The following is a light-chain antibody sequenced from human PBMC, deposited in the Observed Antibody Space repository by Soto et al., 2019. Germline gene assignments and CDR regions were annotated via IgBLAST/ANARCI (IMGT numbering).Light chain of an antibody. V-gene: IGLV1-51*01. Sequence: QSVLTQPPSVSEAPGQKVTISCSGSSSNIGNNYVSWYQQLPGTAPKLLRYDNNKRPSGMPDRFSGSKSGTSATLGITGLQTGDEADYYCGTWDSSLSAGVFGGGTKLTVL. J-gene: IGLJ3*02. CDR1: SSNIGNNY. CDR2: DNN. CDR3: GTWDSSLSAGV.